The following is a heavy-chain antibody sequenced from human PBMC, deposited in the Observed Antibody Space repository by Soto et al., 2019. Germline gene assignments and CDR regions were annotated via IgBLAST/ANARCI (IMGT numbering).Heavy chain of an antibody. CDR1: GFTFSSYA. J-gene: IGHJ5*02. V-gene: IGHV3-30*14. Sequence: QVQLVESGGGVVQPGRSLRLSCAASGFTFSSYAMHWVRQAPGKGLEWVAVISYDGSNKYYADSVKGRFTISRDNSKNTLDPQMNSLRAADTAVYYCASDLLAAAGTCVKWFDPWGQGTLVTVS. D-gene: IGHD6-13*01. CDR3: ASDLLAAAGTCVKWFDP. CDR2: ISYDGSNK.